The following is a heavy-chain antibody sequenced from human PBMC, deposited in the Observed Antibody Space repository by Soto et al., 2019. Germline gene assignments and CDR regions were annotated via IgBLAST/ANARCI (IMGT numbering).Heavy chain of an antibody. J-gene: IGHJ4*02. CDR2: IDGSGNT. V-gene: IGHV4-34*01. D-gene: IGHD1-26*01. CDR1: SESLSGYY. CDR3: VGARGRLVGFDY. Sequence: QVQLQQWGAGLLKPSETLSLTCAVNSESLSGYYWSWIRQSPGQGLEWIGEIDGSGNTNYSPSLRSRGAMSVDTSKNHFSLNLNSVSAADTAAYYCVGARGRLVGFDYWGQGTLVTVSS.